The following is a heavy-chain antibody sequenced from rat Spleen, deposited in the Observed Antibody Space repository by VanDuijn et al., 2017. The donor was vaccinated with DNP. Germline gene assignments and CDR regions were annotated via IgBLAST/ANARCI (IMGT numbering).Heavy chain of an antibody. CDR3: ATARFNY. CDR1: GFTFSNYY. D-gene: IGHD1-4*01. J-gene: IGHJ2*01. Sequence: EVQLVESGGGLVQPGRSLKLSCAASGFTFSNYYMAWVRQAPKKGLEWVATISTSGSRTYYPDSVQGRFTISRDNAKSTLYLQMDSLRSEDTATYYCATARFNYWGQGVMVTVSS. V-gene: IGHV5-25*01. CDR2: ISTSGSRT.